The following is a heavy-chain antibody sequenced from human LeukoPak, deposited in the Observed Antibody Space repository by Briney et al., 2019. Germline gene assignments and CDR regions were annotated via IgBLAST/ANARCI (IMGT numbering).Heavy chain of an antibody. CDR1: GFTFSDYY. CDR2: ISSSGSTI. CDR3: AREQLLWFGELSYYYGMDV. D-gene: IGHD3-10*01. J-gene: IGHJ6*02. Sequence: GGSLRLSCAASGFTFSDYYMSWIRQAPGKGLEWVSYISSSGSTIYYADSVKGRFTISRDNAKNSLYLQMNSLRAEDTAVYYCAREQLLWFGELSYYYGMDVWGQGTTVTVSS. V-gene: IGHV3-11*01.